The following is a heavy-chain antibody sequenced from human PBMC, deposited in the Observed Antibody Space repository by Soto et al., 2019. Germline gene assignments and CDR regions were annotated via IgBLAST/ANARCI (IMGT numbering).Heavy chain of an antibody. V-gene: IGHV3-21*01. D-gene: IGHD2-2*01. CDR1: GFASNNYG. Sequence: GGSLRLSCTVSGFASNNYGINWVRQAPGKGLEWVSSISKSDYTYYSDSVKGRFTSSRDNAKNSVSLQMNTLRVEDTAVYYCAREDSIIIPAVSDIWGQGTLVTVSS. CDR3: AREDSIIIPAVSDI. J-gene: IGHJ4*02. CDR2: ISKSDYT.